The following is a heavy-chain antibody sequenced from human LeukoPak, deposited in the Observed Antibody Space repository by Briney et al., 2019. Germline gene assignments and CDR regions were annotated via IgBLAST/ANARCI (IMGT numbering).Heavy chain of an antibody. CDR2: IYYSEST. D-gene: IGHD3-3*01. J-gene: IGHJ4*02. Sequence: SETLSLTCTVSSRSLSSSSYYWGWLRQPPGRGREWIASIYYSESTYYNQSLKSRVTISVDTSKNQFSLNLSSVTAGDTAVYSCGRGGGEPYYDFWSGYYIRGYFDYWGQGTLVTVSS. V-gene: IGHV4-39*07. CDR1: SRSLSSSSYY. CDR3: GRGGGEPYYDFWSGYYIRGYFDY.